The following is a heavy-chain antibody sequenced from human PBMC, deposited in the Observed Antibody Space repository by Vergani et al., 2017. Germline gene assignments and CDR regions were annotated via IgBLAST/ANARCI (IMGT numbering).Heavy chain of an antibody. CDR3: ARDPYCSGGSCNDY. V-gene: IGHV1-2*02. CDR1: GYTFSNYY. CDR2: INPSGGHT. J-gene: IGHJ4*02. Sequence: QVQVVQSGAEVKKSGASVKVSCKTSGYTFSNYYMHWVRQAPGQGLEWMGIINPSGGHTNYAQKFQGRVTMTRDTSISTAYMELSRLRSDDTAVYYCARDPYCSGGSCNDYWGQGTLVTVSS. D-gene: IGHD2-15*01.